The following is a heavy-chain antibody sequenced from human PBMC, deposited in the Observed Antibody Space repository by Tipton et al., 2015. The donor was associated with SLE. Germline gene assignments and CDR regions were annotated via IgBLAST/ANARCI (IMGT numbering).Heavy chain of an antibody. CDR2: IYYSGST. V-gene: IGHV4-59*11. Sequence: TLSLTCTVSGGSISSHYWSWIRQPPEKGLEWIGYIYYSGSTNYSPSLKSRVTISVDTSKNQFSLKLSSVTAADTAVYYCAREKWRWYFDLWGRGTLVTVSS. CDR3: AREKWRWYFDL. J-gene: IGHJ2*01. CDR1: GGSISSHY. D-gene: IGHD5-12*01.